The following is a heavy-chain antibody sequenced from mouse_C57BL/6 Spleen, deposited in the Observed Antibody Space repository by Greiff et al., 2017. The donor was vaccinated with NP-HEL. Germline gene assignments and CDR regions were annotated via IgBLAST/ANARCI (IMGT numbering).Heavy chain of an antibody. J-gene: IGHJ2*01. CDR1: GYTFTSYW. Sequence: VQLQQSGAELVMPGASVKLSCKASGYTFTSYWMHWVKQRPGQGLEWIGEIDPSDSYTNYNQKFKGKSTLTVDKSSSTAYMQLSSLTSEDSAVYYCARRDGTYYFDYWGQGTTLTVAS. CDR3: ARRDGTYYFDY. V-gene: IGHV1-69*01. D-gene: IGHD4-1*01. CDR2: IDPSDSYT.